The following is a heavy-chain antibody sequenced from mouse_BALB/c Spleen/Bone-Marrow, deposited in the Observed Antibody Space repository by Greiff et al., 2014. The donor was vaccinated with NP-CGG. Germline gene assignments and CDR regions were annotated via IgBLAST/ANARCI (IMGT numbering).Heavy chain of an antibody. V-gene: IGHV5-9-3*01. CDR3: ARLRDGYSPFAY. J-gene: IGHJ3*01. D-gene: IGHD2-3*01. Sequence: EVKLVESGGGLVKPGGSLKLSCAASGFTFSSYAMSWVRQTPEKRLEWVATISSGGSYTYYPDSVKGRFTISRDNAKNTLYLQMSSLRSEDTAMYYCARLRDGYSPFAYWGQGTPVTVSA. CDR2: ISSGGSYT. CDR1: GFTFSSYA.